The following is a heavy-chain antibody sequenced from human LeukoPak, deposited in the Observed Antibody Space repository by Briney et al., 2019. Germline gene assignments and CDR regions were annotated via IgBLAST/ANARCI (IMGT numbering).Heavy chain of an antibody. V-gene: IGHV4-38-2*02. CDR3: ARDDGGDAFDI. D-gene: IGHD4-23*01. J-gene: IGHJ3*02. CDR2: IYHSVST. CDR1: GYSISSGYY. Sequence: SETLSLTCTVSGYSISSGYYWGWIRQPPGKGLEWIGSIYHSVSTYYNPSLKSRVTISVDASKNQFSLKLSSVTAADTAVYYCARDDGGDAFDIWGQGTMVTVSS.